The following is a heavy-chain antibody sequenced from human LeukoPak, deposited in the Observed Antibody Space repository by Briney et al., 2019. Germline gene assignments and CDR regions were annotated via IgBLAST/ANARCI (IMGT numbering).Heavy chain of an antibody. J-gene: IGHJ4*02. CDR2: IYTSGST. Sequence: SETLSLTCTVSVGSIRSGSYYGSWIPQPAGRGLEWIGRIYTSGSTNYNPSLKSRVTISVDTPKIQFSLKLSSVTAADTAVYYCARETYYDFWSHDYWGQGTLVTASS. D-gene: IGHD3-3*01. CDR1: VGSIRSGSYY. CDR3: ARETYYDFWSHDY. V-gene: IGHV4-61*02.